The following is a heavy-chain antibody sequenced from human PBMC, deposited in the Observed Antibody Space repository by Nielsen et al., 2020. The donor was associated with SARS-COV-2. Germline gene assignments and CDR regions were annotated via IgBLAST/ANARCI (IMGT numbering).Heavy chain of an antibody. CDR3: VRIDMATISVDY. CDR1: GYYISYGYY. V-gene: IGHV4-59*01. Sequence: SETLSLICTVSGYYISYGYYWGWVRQPPGKGLEWIGYIFYRGNTNYNPSLKSRVTISVDTSKNQFSLKVNSVTAADTAVYYCVRIDMATISVDYWGRGTLVTVSS. CDR2: IFYRGNT. J-gene: IGHJ4*02. D-gene: IGHD5-24*01.